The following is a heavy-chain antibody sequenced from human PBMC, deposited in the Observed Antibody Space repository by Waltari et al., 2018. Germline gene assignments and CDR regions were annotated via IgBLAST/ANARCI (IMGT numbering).Heavy chain of an antibody. D-gene: IGHD3-3*01. V-gene: IGHV4-39*01. J-gene: IGHJ6*02. Sequence: QLQLQESGPGLVKPSETLSLTCTVSGGSISSSSYYWGWIRQPPGTGVEWIGSIYYSGSTYYNPSLKSRVTISVDTSKNQFSLKLSPVTAADTAVYYCASSTYYDFWSGYYAAEYYYRMDVWGQGTTVTVSS. CDR2: IYYSGST. CDR3: ASSTYYDFWSGYYAAEYYYRMDV. CDR1: GGSISSSSYY.